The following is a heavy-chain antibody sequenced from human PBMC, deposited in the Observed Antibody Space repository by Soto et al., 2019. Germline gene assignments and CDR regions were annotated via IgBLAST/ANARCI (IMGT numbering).Heavy chain of an antibody. Sequence: GGSLRLSCAASGFTFSSYAMTWVRQAPGRGLEWVSGISGSGRSTYYADSVKGRFTISRDNSKNTLYLQMNSLRAEDTAVYYCAKDFYSNYQFLGSFDYWGQGTLVTVSS. CDR3: AKDFYSNYQFLGSFDY. CDR1: GFTFSSYA. D-gene: IGHD4-4*01. J-gene: IGHJ4*02. CDR2: ISGSGRST. V-gene: IGHV3-23*01.